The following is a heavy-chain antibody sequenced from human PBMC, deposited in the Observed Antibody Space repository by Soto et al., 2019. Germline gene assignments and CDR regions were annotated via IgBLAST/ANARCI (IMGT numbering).Heavy chain of an antibody. D-gene: IGHD1-20*01. CDR3: AKDHPYNWNDVVGAFDI. J-gene: IGHJ3*02. CDR1: GVNFRSYG. V-gene: IGHV3-23*01. CDR2: ISGSGGST. Sequence: GGSQRLSSTASGVNFRSYGMSWVRQAPGKGLEWVSAISGSGGSTYYADSVKGRFTISRDNSKNTLYLQMNSLRAEDTAVYYCAKDHPYNWNDVVGAFDIWGQGTMVTVSS.